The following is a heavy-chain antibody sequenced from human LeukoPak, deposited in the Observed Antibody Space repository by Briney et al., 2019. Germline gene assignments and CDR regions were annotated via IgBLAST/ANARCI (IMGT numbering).Heavy chain of an antibody. J-gene: IGHJ4*02. V-gene: IGHV3-48*03. CDR3: ARDKEMATPDY. D-gene: IGHD5-24*01. Sequence: GGSLRLSCAASGFTFSSYEMNWVRQAPGKGLEWVSYISSSGSTIYYADSVKGRFTISRDNAKNSLYLQMNSLRAEDTAVYYCARDKEMATPDYWGQGTLVTVSS. CDR2: ISSSGSTI. CDR1: GFTFSSYE.